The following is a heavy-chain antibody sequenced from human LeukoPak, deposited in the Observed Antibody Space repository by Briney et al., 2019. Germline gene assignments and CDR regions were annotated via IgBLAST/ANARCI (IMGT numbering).Heavy chain of an antibody. CDR3: ARIAARPLA. V-gene: IGHV1-2*02. CDR2: INPNSGGT. CDR1: GFTFTSYY. J-gene: IGHJ5*02. Sequence: ASVKLSCKTSGFTFTSYYMHWVRQAPGQGLEWMGWINPNSGGTNYAQKFQGRVTMARDTSISTAYMELSRLRSDDTAVYYCARIAARPLAWGQGTLVTVPS. D-gene: IGHD6-6*01.